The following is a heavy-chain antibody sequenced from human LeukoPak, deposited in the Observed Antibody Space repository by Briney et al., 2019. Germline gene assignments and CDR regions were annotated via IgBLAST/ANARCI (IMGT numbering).Heavy chain of an antibody. Sequence: ASVKVSCKASGYTFASYDINWLRQATGQGLEWMGWMNPNSTNTGYAQKFQGRVTMTRNSSISTAYMELSSLISEDTAVYYCARGTRTGEDGTAGTFDYWGQGTLVTVSS. D-gene: IGHD5-24*01. CDR1: GYTFASYD. CDR3: ARGTRTGEDGTAGTFDY. V-gene: IGHV1-8*01. J-gene: IGHJ4*02. CDR2: MNPNSTNT.